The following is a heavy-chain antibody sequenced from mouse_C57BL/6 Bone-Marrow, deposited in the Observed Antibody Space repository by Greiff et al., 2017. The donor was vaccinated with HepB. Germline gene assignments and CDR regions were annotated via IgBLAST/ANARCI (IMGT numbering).Heavy chain of an antibody. D-gene: IGHD3-2*02. J-gene: IGHJ4*01. CDR2: IWGVGST. V-gene: IGHV2-6*01. Sequence: QVQLKESGPGLVAPSQSLSITCTVSGFSLTSYGVDWVRQSPGKGLEWLGVIWGVGSTNYNSALKSRLSISKDNSKSQVFLKMNSLQTDDTAMYYCAKLDSSGTGAMDYWGQGTSVTVSS. CDR3: AKLDSSGTGAMDY. CDR1: GFSLTSYG.